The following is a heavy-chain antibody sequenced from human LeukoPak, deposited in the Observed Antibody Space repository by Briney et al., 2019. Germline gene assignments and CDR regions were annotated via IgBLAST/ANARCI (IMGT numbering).Heavy chain of an antibody. V-gene: IGHV4-4*07. J-gene: IGHJ4*02. CDR3: ARDKGVERLGGVYFDS. CDR1: GDSLNTYY. CDR2: IHHSGAT. Sequence: SETLSLTCTVSGDSLNTYYWDWIRQPAGKGLEWIGRIHHSGATNYNPSLKGRVTMSVDTSKNQFSLILRSVTAADTAVYYCARDKGVERLGGVYFDSWGQGTLVIASS. D-gene: IGHD1-26*01.